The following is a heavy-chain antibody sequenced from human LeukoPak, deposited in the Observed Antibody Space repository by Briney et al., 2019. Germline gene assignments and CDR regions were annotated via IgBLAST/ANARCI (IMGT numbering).Heavy chain of an antibody. D-gene: IGHD6-13*01. CDR2: ISGSGGDT. Sequence: PGGSLRLSCAASGFAFSNYAMNWVRQAPGMGLEWVSAISGSGGDTYYTDSVKGRFTISRDNSKNTLYLQMNSLSAEDTAVYYCAKGYSSTWYVPFDYWGQGTLVSVSS. CDR1: GFAFSNYA. CDR3: AKGYSSTWYVPFDY. J-gene: IGHJ4*02. V-gene: IGHV3-23*01.